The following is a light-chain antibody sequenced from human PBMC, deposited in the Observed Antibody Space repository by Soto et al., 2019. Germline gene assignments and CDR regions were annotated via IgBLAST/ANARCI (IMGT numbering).Light chain of an antibody. CDR2: AAS. J-gene: IGKJ4*01. CDR3: PPTYRTPFI. V-gene: IGKV1-39*01. Sequence: DIPMTQSPSSLSASVGDRVTITCRASQSISSYLNWYQQKPGKAPKLLIYAASSLQSGVPSRFSGSGSGTDFTLTISSLQPEDFSTSSRPPTYRTPFIFGRGTHVEIK. CDR1: QSISSY.